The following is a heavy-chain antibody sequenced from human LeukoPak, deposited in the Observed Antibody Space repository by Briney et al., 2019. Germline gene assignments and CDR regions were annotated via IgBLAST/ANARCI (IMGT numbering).Heavy chain of an antibody. CDR2: IYSGGTT. J-gene: IGHJ4*02. V-gene: IGHV3-53*01. CDR1: GFTVSSNY. Sequence: PGGSLRLSCAASGFTVSSNYMSWVRQAPGKGLEWVSVIYSGGTTKYAGSVEGRFTISRDNSKNTVFLQMNSLRAEDTAVYYCVRDIYGYNPFDYWSQGTLVTVSS. CDR3: VRDIYGYNPFDY. D-gene: IGHD5-24*01.